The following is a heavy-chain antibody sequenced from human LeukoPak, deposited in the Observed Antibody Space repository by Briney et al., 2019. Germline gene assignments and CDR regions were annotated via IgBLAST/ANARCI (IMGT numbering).Heavy chain of an antibody. CDR3: ARLPGGY. D-gene: IGHD1-26*01. J-gene: IGHJ4*02. V-gene: IGHV4-39*01. CDR1: GGSLSSTSSY. CDR2: THYGGNT. Sequence: PSETLSLTCTVSGGSLSSTSSYWGWIRQPPGKGLEWIGYTHYGGNTNYNPSLNSRVTISFDTSKNQFSLNLISATAADTAVYYCARLPGGYWGQGTLVIVSS.